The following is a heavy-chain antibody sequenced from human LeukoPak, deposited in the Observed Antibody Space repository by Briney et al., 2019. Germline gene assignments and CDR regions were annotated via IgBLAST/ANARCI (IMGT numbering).Heavy chain of an antibody. CDR1: GFTFSDYY. J-gene: IGHJ4*02. D-gene: IGHD3-16*02. CDR3: ARERLGELSYHDY. Sequence: GGSLRLSCAASGFTFSDYYMSWIRQAPGKGPEWVSYISSSSSYINYADSVKGRFTISRDNAKNSLYLQMNSLRADDTAVYYCARERLGELSYHDYWGQGTLATVSS. CDR2: ISSSSSYI. V-gene: IGHV3-11*05.